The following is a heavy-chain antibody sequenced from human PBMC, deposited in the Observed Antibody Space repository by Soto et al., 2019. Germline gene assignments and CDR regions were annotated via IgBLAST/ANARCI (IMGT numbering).Heavy chain of an antibody. CDR3: ARQGGEYNTMSDY. J-gene: IGHJ4*02. V-gene: IGHV5-51*01. Sequence: GESLKISCKGSEYTFSKYWIGWVRQTPGKGLEWMGMIYPGDSDARYSPSFEGQVTFSADKSISTAYLQWSSLKASDTAIYYCARQGGEYNTMSDYWGQGTLGTVSS. D-gene: IGHD3-10*01. CDR1: EYTFSKYW. CDR2: IYPGDSDA.